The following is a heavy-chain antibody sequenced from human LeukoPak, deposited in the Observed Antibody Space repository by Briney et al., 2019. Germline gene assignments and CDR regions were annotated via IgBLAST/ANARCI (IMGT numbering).Heavy chain of an antibody. V-gene: IGHV1-46*01. D-gene: IGHD3-22*01. CDR3: ARALNYYYDSSGEYRDFDY. CDR2: INPSGGST. J-gene: IGHJ4*02. CDR1: GYTFTSYY. Sequence: ASVKVSCKVSGYTFTSYYMHWVRQAPGQGLEWMGIINPSGGSTSYAQKFQGRVTMTRDTSTSTVYMELSSLRSEDTAVYYCARALNYYYDSSGEYRDFDYWGQGTLVTVSS.